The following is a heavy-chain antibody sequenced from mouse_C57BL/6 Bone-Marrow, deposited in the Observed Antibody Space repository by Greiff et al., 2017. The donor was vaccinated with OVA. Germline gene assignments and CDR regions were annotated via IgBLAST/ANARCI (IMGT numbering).Heavy chain of an antibody. V-gene: IGHV5-17*01. CDR1: GFNFSDYG. J-gene: IGHJ1*03. D-gene: IGHD1-1*01. Sequence: DVKLVEPGGGLVKPGGSLKLSCAASGFNFSDYGMHWVRQAPEKGLEWVAYISSGSSTINYADTGKGRFPSSRYNAKNTLFLQITSLRSEDTAMYYCSRTDYGSSYKYFDVWGTGTTVTVSS. CDR2: ISSGSSTI. CDR3: SRTDYGSSYKYFDV.